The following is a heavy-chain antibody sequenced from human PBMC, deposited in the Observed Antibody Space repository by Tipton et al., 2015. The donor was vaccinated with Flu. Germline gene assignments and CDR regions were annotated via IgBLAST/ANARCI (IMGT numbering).Heavy chain of an antibody. V-gene: IGHV1-18*01. D-gene: IGHD3-9*01. Sequence: QLVQSGVEVKKPGASVVVSCKASGYTFMSYGINWVRQAPGQGLEWMGWISAYNDHTNFAQKFQGRVTMTTDTSTNTAYMELRSLRSDDTAVYYCARDSNYYDILSGFSAGAFDIWGQGTMVTVSS. CDR1: GYTFMSYG. CDR2: ISAYNDHT. CDR3: ARDSNYYDILSGFSAGAFDI. J-gene: IGHJ3*02.